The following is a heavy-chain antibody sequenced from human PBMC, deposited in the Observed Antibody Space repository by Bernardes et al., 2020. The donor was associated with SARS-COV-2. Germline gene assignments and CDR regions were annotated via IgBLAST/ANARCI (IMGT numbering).Heavy chain of an antibody. V-gene: IGHV3-48*01. CDR2: ISTSSSTI. D-gene: IGHD6-13*01. CDR3: ARDYHSSSWYVFDY. Sequence: GGSLRLSCAASGFTFSSYGMNWVRQAPGKGLEWVSYISTSSSTIKYADSVKGRFTISRDNARNSLYLQMNSLRAEDTALYYCARDYHSSSWYVFDYWGQGTLATVSS. J-gene: IGHJ4*02. CDR1: GFTFSSYG.